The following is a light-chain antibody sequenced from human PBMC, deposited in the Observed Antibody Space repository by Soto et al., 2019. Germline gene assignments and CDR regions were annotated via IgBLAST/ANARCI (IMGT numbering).Light chain of an antibody. CDR2: AAS. J-gene: IGKJ1*01. CDR1: QSVSSNY. V-gene: IGKV3-20*01. CDR3: QQYGSSPWT. Sequence: ESVLTQSPGTLSLSPGERATISCRASQSVSSNYLAWYQQKPGQAPRLLIYAASNRASGIPDRFGGSGSGTDFTLTVSRLEPEDFAVYYGQQYGSSPWTFGQGTKVEI.